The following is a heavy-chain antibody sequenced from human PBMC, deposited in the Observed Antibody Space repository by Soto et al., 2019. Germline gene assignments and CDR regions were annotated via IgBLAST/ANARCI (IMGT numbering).Heavy chain of an antibody. V-gene: IGHV4-59*01. D-gene: IGHD3-10*01. CDR3: ARDRVWFGEWNGMDV. CDR1: GGSISSYY. CDR2: IYYSGST. J-gene: IGHJ6*02. Sequence: SETLSLTCTVSGGSISSYYWSWIRQPPGKGLEWIGYIYYSGSTNYNPSLKSRVTISVDTSKNQFFLKLSSVTAADTAVYYCARDRVWFGEWNGMDVWGQGTTVTVSS.